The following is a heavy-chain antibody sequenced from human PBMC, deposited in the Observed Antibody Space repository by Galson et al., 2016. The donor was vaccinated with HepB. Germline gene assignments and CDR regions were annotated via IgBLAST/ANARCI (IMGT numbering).Heavy chain of an antibody. CDR3: TKNVWGYFDFYYSDL. V-gene: IGHV3-23*01. J-gene: IGHJ4*02. CDR1: GFTFKSYP. D-gene: IGHD3-9*01. CDR2: ISSNGEST. Sequence: SLRLPCAASGFTFKSYPMSWVRQAPGKGLEWVAGISSNGESTHYADSVTGRFTISRDISRRVLYLQMNSLRAEDTAVYYCTKNVWGYFDFYYSDLWGQGTLVIVSS.